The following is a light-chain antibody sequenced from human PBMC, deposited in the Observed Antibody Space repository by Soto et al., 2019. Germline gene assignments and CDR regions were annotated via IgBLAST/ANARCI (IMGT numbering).Light chain of an antibody. CDR1: SSDVGGYNY. CDR2: DVN. V-gene: IGLV2-14*01. J-gene: IGLJ1*01. CDR3: SSYTSSSTLVV. Sequence: QSALTQPASVSGSPGQSITISCTGTSSDVGGYNYVSWYQQHPGTAPKLMIYDVNNRPSGVSNRFSGSKSGNTASLTISGLQAEDEADYYCSSYTSSSTLVVFGTGTKVTVL.